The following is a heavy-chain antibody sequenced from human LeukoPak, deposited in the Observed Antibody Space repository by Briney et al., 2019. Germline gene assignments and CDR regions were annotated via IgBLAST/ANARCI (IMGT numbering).Heavy chain of an antibody. CDR1: GGTFSSYA. V-gene: IGHV1-2*02. D-gene: IGHD3-22*01. CDR2: INPNSGGT. Sequence: ASVKVSCKASGGTFSSYAISWVRQAPGQGLEWMGWINPNSGGTNYAQKFQGRVTMTRDTSISTAYMELSRLRSDDTAVYYCARDLTMIVVVITPDAFDIWGQGTMVTVSS. CDR3: ARDLTMIVVVITPDAFDI. J-gene: IGHJ3*02.